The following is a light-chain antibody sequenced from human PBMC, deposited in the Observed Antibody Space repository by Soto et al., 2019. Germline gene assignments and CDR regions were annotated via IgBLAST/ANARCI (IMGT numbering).Light chain of an antibody. CDR1: QGISTF. CDR2: AAS. CDR3: QQSYALVRT. J-gene: IGKJ4*01. V-gene: IGKV1-39*01. Sequence: DIQMTQSPSSLSTSVGDRVIITCRASQGISTFLNWYQQKPGKAPRLLIYAASRLQSGVPARFSGSGVETDFTLTITSLQPEDFGIYYCQQSYALVRTFGGGTKVDIK.